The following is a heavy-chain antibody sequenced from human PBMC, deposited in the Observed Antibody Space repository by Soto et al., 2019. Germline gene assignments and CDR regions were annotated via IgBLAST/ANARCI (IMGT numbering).Heavy chain of an antibody. D-gene: IGHD2-15*01. CDR2: ISSNSYYI. CDR3: ARAPGPYCSGGSCYFDY. Sequence: SLILSCAASGFTFSSYSMNWVRQAPGKGLEWVSSISSNSYYIYYADSVKGRFTISRDNAKNSLYLQMNSLRAEDTAVYYCARAPGPYCSGGSCYFDYWGQGTLVTVSS. V-gene: IGHV3-21*01. CDR1: GFTFSSYS. J-gene: IGHJ4*02.